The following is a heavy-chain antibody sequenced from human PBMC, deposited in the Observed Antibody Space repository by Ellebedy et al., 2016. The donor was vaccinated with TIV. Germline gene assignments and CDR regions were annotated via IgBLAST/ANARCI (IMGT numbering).Heavy chain of an antibody. D-gene: IGHD3-16*01. J-gene: IGHJ3*02. CDR2: IYSDGAT. Sequence: GGSLRLSCAASGFTVRSNYMSWVRQAPGKGLEWLSAIYSDGATYYADSVKHRLTISRDNSKNTLYLQMNSLRAKDTAVYYCARDGGGAFDIWGQGTMVTVSS. CDR3: ARDGGGAFDI. CDR1: GFTVRSNY. V-gene: IGHV3-66*01.